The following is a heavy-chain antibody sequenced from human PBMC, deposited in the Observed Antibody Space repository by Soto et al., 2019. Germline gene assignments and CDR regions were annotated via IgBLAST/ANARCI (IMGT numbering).Heavy chain of an antibody. CDR3: AREEGVVARAFDY. V-gene: IGHV3-33*01. CDR1: GFTFSSYG. J-gene: IGHJ4*02. D-gene: IGHD2-15*01. Sequence: QVQLVESGGGVVQPGTSLRLSCTTSGFTFSSYGMHWVRQAPGKGLEWMAIIWFDGSKKYYADSVKGRFTISRDNSKKTLYLHMNSLRVEDTAVYYCAREEGVVARAFDYWGQGTLVTVSS. CDR2: IWFDGSKK.